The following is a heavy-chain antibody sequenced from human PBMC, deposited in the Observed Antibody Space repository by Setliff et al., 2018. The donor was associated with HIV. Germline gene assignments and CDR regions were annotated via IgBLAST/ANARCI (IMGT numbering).Heavy chain of an antibody. Sequence: SETLSLTCTVSGGSISRRDYCWGWIRQPPGKGLEWIGSVYYTWNTYYNPSLKSRVTVSVDTSKNQFSLKLSSVTAADTAVYYCARGEFYCGTDCYWSSFDYWGQGILVTVS. V-gene: IGHV4-39*01. CDR3: ARGEFYCGTDCYWSSFDY. CDR1: GGSISRRDYC. CDR2: VYYTWNT. J-gene: IGHJ4*02. D-gene: IGHD2-21*02.